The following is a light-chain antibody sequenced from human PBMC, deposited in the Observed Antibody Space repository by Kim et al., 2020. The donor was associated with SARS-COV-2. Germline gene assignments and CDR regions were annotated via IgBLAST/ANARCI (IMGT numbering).Light chain of an antibody. V-gene: IGLV2-11*03. CDR1: SSDVGIYNY. J-gene: IGLJ1*01. CDR3: CSYAGSNTWV. Sequence: GQSVSISCTGTSSDVGIYNYVSWDEQHTGKAHKFMIYDGNKRPSGVPARFSGSKSGNTASLTISGLQADDEADYYCCSYAGSNTWVFGTGTKVTVL. CDR2: DGN.